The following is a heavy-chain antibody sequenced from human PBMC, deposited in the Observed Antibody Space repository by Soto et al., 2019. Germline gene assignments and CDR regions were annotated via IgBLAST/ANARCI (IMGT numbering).Heavy chain of an antibody. J-gene: IGHJ6*03. CDR1: GGSFSGYY. CDR3: ARGGGGDFWSGYSLLYYYYMDV. V-gene: IGHV4-34*01. D-gene: IGHD3-3*01. CDR2: INHSGST. Sequence: SETLSLTCAVYGGSFSGYYWSWIRQPPGKGLEWIGEINHSGSTNYNPSLKSRVTISVDTSKNQFSLKLSSVTAADTAVYYCARGGGGDFWSGYSLLYYYYMDVWGKGTTVTVSS.